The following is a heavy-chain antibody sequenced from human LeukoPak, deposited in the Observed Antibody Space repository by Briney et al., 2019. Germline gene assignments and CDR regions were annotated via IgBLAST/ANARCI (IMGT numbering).Heavy chain of an antibody. Sequence: GSSVKVSCKASGGTFSSYAISWVRQAPGQGLEWMGGIIPIFGTANYAQKFQGRVTITTDESTSTAYMELSSLRSEDTAVYYCARDRWNWNPPSGYYCYMDVWGKGTTVTVSS. CDR2: IIPIFGTA. V-gene: IGHV1-69*05. J-gene: IGHJ6*03. CDR1: GGTFSSYA. D-gene: IGHD1-1*01. CDR3: ARDRWNWNPPSGYYCYMDV.